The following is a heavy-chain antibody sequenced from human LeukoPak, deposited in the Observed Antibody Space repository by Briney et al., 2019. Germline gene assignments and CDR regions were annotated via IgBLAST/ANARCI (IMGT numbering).Heavy chain of an antibody. V-gene: IGHV4-34*01. D-gene: IGHD3-10*01. CDR1: GGSFSGYY. Sequence: SETLSLTCAVYGGSFSGYYWSWIRRPPGKGLEWIGEINHSGSTNYNPSLKSRVTISVDTSKNQFSLKMSSVTAADTAVYYCARQKSDRNRKVRGVIMFDPWGQGTLVTVSS. CDR3: ARQKSDRNRKVRGVIMFDP. CDR2: INHSGST. J-gene: IGHJ5*02.